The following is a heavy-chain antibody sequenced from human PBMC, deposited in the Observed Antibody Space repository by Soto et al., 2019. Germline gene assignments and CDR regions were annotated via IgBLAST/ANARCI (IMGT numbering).Heavy chain of an antibody. CDR2: ISYDGSNK. D-gene: IGHD2-2*01. Sequence: GGSLRLSCAASGFTFSTYAMHWVRQAPGKWLEWVAVISYDGSNKFYADSVKGRFTMSRDSSKNTLYLQMNSLRAEDTAVYYCARPIVVVSDAMQSILTGITGYYRMDVWGRGXTVT. V-gene: IGHV3-30-3*01. J-gene: IGHJ6*02. CDR3: ARPIVVVSDAMQSILTGITGYYRMDV. CDR1: GFTFSTYA.